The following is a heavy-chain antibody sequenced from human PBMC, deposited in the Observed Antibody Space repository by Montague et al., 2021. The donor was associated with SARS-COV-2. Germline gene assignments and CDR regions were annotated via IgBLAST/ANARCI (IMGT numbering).Heavy chain of an antibody. J-gene: IGHJ3*01. D-gene: IGHD2-8*02. CDR1: GDSVSVNIAA. CDR3: VRDLYWAFDA. CDR2: TKYTSTRYE. V-gene: IGHV6-1*01. Sequence: CAISGDSVSVNIAARRWIRQSPSLDLEWQGRTKYTSTRYETYAVSVQSRITITADTSKNQFSLHLNSVTPEDTAVYYCVRDLYWAFDAWGLGTTVTVSA.